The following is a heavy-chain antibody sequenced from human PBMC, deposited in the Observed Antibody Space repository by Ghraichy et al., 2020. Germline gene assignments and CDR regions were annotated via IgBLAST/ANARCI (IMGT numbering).Heavy chain of an antibody. V-gene: IGHV3-7*01. CDR1: GFTFSSYW. CDR3: ARREQTSQSAYYDFWSGYYHISNWFDP. Sequence: GESLNISCAASGFTFSSYWMSWVRQAPGKGLEWVANIKQDGSEKYYVDSVKGRFTISRDNAKNSLYLQMNSLRAEDTAVYYCARREQTSQSAYYDFWSGYYHISNWFDPWGQGTLVTVSS. CDR2: IKQDGSEK. J-gene: IGHJ5*02. D-gene: IGHD3-3*01.